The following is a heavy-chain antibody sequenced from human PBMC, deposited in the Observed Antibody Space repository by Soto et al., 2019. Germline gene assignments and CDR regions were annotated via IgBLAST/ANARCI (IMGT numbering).Heavy chain of an antibody. CDR3: ARGWGYDSNDYYYAY. D-gene: IGHD3-22*01. CDR2: IIPIFGTA. J-gene: IGHJ4*02. Sequence: QVQLVQSGAEVRKPGSSVKVSCKASGGTFSRHAISWVRQAPGQGLEWMGGIIPIFGTANHDQKFQGRVTIIADEATSTVYMELRRLRSEDTAMYYCARGWGYDSNDYYYAYWGQGTLVIVS. V-gene: IGHV1-69*01. CDR1: GGTFSRHA.